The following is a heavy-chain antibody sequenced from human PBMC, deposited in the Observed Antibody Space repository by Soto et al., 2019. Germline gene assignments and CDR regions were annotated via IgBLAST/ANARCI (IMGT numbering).Heavy chain of an antibody. CDR3: ARDDKNWFDP. CDR1: GDTFSTYV. V-gene: IGHV1-18*01. J-gene: IGHJ5*02. CDR2: VNGYNGYT. Sequence: QVQLVQSGTEVKKPGASVKVSCKASGDTFSTYVISWLRQAPGKGPEWMGWVNGYNGYTKYAEKFQGRVTMTTDTSTSTAYMELWSLRSDDTAVYYCARDDKNWFDPWGQGTLVSVSS.